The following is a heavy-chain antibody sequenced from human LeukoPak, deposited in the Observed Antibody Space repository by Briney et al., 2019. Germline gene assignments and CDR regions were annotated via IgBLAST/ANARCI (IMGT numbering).Heavy chain of an antibody. V-gene: IGHV3-23*01. Sequence: PGGSLRLSCAASGFTFSSYAMSWVRQAPGKGLEWVSAISGSGGSTYYADSVKGRFTISRDNAKNSLYLQMNSLRAEDTAVYYCARGNWNYADYFDYWGQGTLVTVSS. CDR2: ISGSGGST. J-gene: IGHJ4*02. D-gene: IGHD1-7*01. CDR1: GFTFSSYA. CDR3: ARGNWNYADYFDY.